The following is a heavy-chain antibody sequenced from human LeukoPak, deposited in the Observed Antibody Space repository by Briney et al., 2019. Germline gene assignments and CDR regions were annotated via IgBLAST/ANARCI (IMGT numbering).Heavy chain of an antibody. CDR2: IYYSGST. J-gene: IGHJ4*02. V-gene: IGHV4-59*12. CDR1: GGSISSYY. Sequence: PETXSLTCTVSGGSISSYYWSWIRQPPGKGLEWIGYIYYSGSTNYNPSLKSRVTISVDTSKNQFSLKLSSVTAADTAIYYCARLKIEMATIYCFDYWGQGTLVTVSS. D-gene: IGHD5-24*01. CDR3: ARLKIEMATIYCFDY.